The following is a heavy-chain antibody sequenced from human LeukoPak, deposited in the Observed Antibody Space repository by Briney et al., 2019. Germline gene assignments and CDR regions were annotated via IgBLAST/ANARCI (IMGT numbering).Heavy chain of an antibody. CDR2: ISSSSSYI. CDR1: GFTFSSYS. J-gene: IGHJ6*03. V-gene: IGHV3-21*01. Sequence: GGSLRLSCAASGFTFSSYSMNWVRQAPGKGLEWVSSISSSSSYIYYADSVKGRFTISRDNAKNSLYLQMNSLRAEDTAVYYCARDGHAENYYYYYMDVWGKGTTVTVSS. CDR3: ARDGHAENYYYYYMDV.